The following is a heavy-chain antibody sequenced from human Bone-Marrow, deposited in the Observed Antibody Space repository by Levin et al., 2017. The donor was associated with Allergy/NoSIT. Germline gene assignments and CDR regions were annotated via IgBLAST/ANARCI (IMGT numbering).Heavy chain of an antibody. CDR1: GGTFSSYT. Sequence: ASVKVSCKASGGTFSSYTISWVRQAPGQGLEWMGRIIPILGIANYAQKFQGRVTITADKSTSTAYMELSSLRSEDTAVYYCARASGTVTKHSSNWFDPWGQGTLVTVSS. CDR3: ARASGTVTKHSSNWFDP. D-gene: IGHD4-11*01. V-gene: IGHV1-69*02. CDR2: IIPILGIA. J-gene: IGHJ5*02.